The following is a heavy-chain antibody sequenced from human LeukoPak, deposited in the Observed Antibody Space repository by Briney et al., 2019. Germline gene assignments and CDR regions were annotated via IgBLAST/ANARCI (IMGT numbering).Heavy chain of an antibody. V-gene: IGHV4-34*01. J-gene: IGHJ6*02. CDR2: INHSGST. D-gene: IGHD6-13*01. Sequence: SETLSLTCAVYGGSFSGYYWSWIRQPPGKGLEWIGEINHSGSTNYNPSLKSRVTISVDTSKNQFSPKLSSVTAADTAVYYCARVYSSSWRYYYYYGMDVWGQGTTVTVSS. CDR3: ARVYSSSWRYYYYYGMDV. CDR1: GGSFSGYY.